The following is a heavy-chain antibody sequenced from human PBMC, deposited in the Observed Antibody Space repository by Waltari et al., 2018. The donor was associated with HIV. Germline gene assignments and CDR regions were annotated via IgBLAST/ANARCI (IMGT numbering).Heavy chain of an antibody. CDR3: AKGLGSSWFQGAFDI. D-gene: IGHD6-13*01. J-gene: IGHJ3*02. V-gene: IGHV3-9*01. Sequence: EVRLVESGGGLEQPGRSLRLSCPASGFTFDDSALHWVRQAPGKGLEWVSGISWNSGSIGYADSVKGRFTISRDSAKNSLYLQMNSLRAEDAALFYCAKGLGSSWFQGAFDIWGQGTMVTVSS. CDR1: GFTFDDSA. CDR2: ISWNSGSI.